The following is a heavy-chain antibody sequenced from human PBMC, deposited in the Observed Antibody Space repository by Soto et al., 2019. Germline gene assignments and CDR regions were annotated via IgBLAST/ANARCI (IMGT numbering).Heavy chain of an antibody. Sequence: SETLSLTCAVYGGSFSGYYWSWIRQPPGKGLEWIGEINHSGSTNYNPSLKSRVTISVDRSKNQCSLKLSSVTAADTAVDYCARAHLKPYYYDSSGYRNAFDIWGQGTMVTVSS. CDR1: GGSFSGYY. V-gene: IGHV4-34*01. D-gene: IGHD3-22*01. CDR2: INHSGST. J-gene: IGHJ3*02. CDR3: ARAHLKPYYYDSSGYRNAFDI.